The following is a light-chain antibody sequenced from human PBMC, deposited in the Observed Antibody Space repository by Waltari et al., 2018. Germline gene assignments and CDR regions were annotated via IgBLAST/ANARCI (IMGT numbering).Light chain of an antibody. CDR2: EGS. CDR1: SSDVGRCNV. V-gene: IGLV2-23*01. J-gene: IGLJ3*02. CDR3: CSYAGLTTWV. Sequence: QSALTQPASVSGSPGQSITISCTGSSSDVGRCNVVSWYQQNPGKAPKLMIYEGSKRPSGVSNRFSGSMSGNTASLTISGLQAEDEADYYCCSYAGLTTWVFGGGTKLTVL.